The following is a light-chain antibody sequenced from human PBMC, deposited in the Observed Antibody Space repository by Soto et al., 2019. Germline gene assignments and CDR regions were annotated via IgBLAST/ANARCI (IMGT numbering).Light chain of an antibody. Sequence: EIVLTQSPASLCFSPGQTATLSCRASQSVSSNLAWYQQKPGQAPRLLIYASTRATGIPARFSGSGSGTDFTLTISNLEPEDFAVYYCQQRSDWPWTFGQGTKVDIK. J-gene: IGKJ1*01. CDR3: QQRSDWPWT. CDR2: AS. V-gene: IGKV3-11*01. CDR1: QSVSSN.